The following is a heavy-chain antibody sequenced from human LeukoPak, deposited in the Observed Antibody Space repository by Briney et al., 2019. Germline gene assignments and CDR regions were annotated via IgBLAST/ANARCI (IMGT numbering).Heavy chain of an antibody. D-gene: IGHD5-18*01. Sequence: GGSLRLSCAASGFTFSSYGMHWVRQAPGKGLEWVAVISYDGSNKYYADSVKGRFTISRDNSKNTLYLQMNSLRAEDTAVYYCAKAGYSYGHPFSFPWFDPWGQGTLVTVSS. J-gene: IGHJ5*02. CDR3: AKAGYSYGHPFSFPWFDP. V-gene: IGHV3-30*18. CDR2: ISYDGSNK. CDR1: GFTFSSYG.